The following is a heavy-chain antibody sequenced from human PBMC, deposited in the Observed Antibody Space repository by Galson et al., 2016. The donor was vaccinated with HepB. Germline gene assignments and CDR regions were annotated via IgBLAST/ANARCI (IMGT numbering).Heavy chain of an antibody. CDR3: VRDLSSSSTRGWFDP. CDR2: IKQDGSEK. Sequence: SLRLSCAASGFTFSSYWMSWVRQAPGKGLGWVANIKQDGSEKYYVDSVKGRFTISRDNAKNSLYLQMNSLRAEDTAVYYCVRDLSSSSTRGWFDPWGQGTLVTVSS. J-gene: IGHJ5*02. CDR1: GFTFSSYW. V-gene: IGHV3-7*03. D-gene: IGHD6-6*01.